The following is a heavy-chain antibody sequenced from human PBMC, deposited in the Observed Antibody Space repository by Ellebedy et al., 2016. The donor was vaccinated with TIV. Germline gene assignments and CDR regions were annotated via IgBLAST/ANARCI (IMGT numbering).Heavy chain of an antibody. D-gene: IGHD4-17*01. CDR1: GYTFTSHW. CDR2: IYPGDSDT. J-gene: IGHJ4*02. V-gene: IGHV5-51*01. Sequence: GESLKISCKGSGYTFTSHWIGWVRQMPGKGLEWMGIIYPGDSDTRYSPSFQGQVTISADKSISTAYLQWSSLKASDTAMYYCATQATVTGKGELDYWGQGTLVTVSS. CDR3: ATQATVTGKGELDY.